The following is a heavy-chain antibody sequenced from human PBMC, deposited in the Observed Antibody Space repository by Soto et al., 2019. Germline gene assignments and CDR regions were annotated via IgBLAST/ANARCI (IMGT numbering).Heavy chain of an antibody. D-gene: IGHD3-22*01. CDR2: IIPIFGTA. Sequence: QVQLVQSGAEVKKPGSSVKVSCKASGGTFSSYAISWVRQAPGQGLEWMGGIIPIFGTANYAQKFQGRVTITADKSTSTAYMELSSVRSEDTAVYYCARAWYYDSSGYYYTDGAFDIWGQGTMVTVSS. CDR1: GGTFSSYA. CDR3: ARAWYYDSSGYYYTDGAFDI. J-gene: IGHJ3*02. V-gene: IGHV1-69*06.